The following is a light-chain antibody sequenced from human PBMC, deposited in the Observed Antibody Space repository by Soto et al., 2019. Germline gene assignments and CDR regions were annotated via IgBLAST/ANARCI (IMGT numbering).Light chain of an antibody. V-gene: IGKV1-5*01. J-gene: IGKJ1*01. CDR1: QLISRW. CDR2: DAS. Sequence: DIQMTQSPSTLSTSVGDRVTITCWASQLISRWLAWYQQKPGKAPQLLIYDASTLETGVPSRFSGSGSGTEVTLTMSSMQPDDFATYYCQRSKGVPLTFGQGTKVEI. CDR3: QRSKGVPLT.